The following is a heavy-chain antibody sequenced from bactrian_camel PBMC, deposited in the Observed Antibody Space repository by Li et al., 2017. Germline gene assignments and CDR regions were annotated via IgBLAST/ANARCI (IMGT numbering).Heavy chain of an antibody. CDR3: ATGGRLTSVSGDSRITT. Sequence: HVQLVESGGGLVQPGGSLRLSCIVSGTTFSVYWMNWVRQAPGKEVEWVAGITSLPSLFRAASYADSVKGRFTISRDNAKDTLYLQVNSLKIEDTAVYYCATGGRLTSVSGDSRITTRGQGTQVTVS. V-gene: IGHV3S6*01. J-gene: IGHJ4*01. CDR2: ITSLPSLFRAA. D-gene: IGHD3*01. CDR1: GTTFSVYW.